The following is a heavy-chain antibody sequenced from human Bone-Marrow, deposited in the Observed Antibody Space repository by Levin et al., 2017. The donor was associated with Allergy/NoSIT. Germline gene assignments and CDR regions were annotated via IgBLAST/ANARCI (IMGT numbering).Heavy chain of an antibody. Sequence: GGSLRLSCAVSGFTFGDYGFSWVRQAPGRGLEWVAFIRNIDYGGTTEYAASVKGRFTISRDDSKSIAYLQMNSLRTEDTAVYYCSRWITVIDYYYYYYMDVWGEGTTVTVSS. CDR3: SRWITVIDYYYYYYMDV. CDR2: IRNIDYGGTT. V-gene: IGHV3-49*04. CDR1: GFTFGDYG. D-gene: IGHD3-16*01. J-gene: IGHJ6*03.